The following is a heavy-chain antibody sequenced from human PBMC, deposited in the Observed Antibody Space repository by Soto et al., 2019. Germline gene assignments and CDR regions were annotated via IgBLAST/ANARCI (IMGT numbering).Heavy chain of an antibody. V-gene: IGHV1-69*13. J-gene: IGHJ4*02. CDR3: ASRDGYNYGFDY. CDR1: GGTFSSYA. CDR2: IIPIFGTA. Sequence: SVKVSCKASGGTFSSYAISWVRQAPGQGLEWMGGIIPIFGTANYAQKFQGRVTITADESTSTAYMELSSLRSEDTAVYYCASRDGYNYGFDYWGQGTLVTVSS. D-gene: IGHD5-12*01.